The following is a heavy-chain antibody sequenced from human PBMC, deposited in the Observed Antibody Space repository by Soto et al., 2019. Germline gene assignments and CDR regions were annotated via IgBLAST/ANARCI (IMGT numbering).Heavy chain of an antibody. J-gene: IGHJ4*02. V-gene: IGHV1-18*01. CDR1: GDTFMHYG. Sequence: VKVSCKASGDTFMHYGVNWARQSHGQDLEWMGSITIYNGNANYAKKFQYRLTLTTDTSTNTAYMELRNLRSDDTAVYYCVRDRHDSQTGQNDSPGYWGRGSLVTVAS. CDR3: VRDRHDSQTGQNDSPGY. D-gene: IGHD3-9*01. CDR2: ITIYNGNA.